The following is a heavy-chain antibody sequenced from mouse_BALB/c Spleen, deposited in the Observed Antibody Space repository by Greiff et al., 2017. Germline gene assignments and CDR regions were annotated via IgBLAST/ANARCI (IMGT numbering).Heavy chain of an antibody. V-gene: IGHV1-7*01. CDR1: GYTFTNYW. CDR3: ARDWYFDV. J-gene: IGHJ1*01. CDR2: INPSTGYT. Sequence: QVQLKQSGAELVKPGASVKMSCKASGYTFTNYWMHWVKQRPGQGLEWIGYINPSTGYTEYNQKFKDKATLTADKSSSTAYMQLSSLTSEDSAVYYCARDWYFDVWGEGTTVTVSS.